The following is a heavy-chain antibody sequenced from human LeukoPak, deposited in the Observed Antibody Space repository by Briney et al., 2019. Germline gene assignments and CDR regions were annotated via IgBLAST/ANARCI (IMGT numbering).Heavy chain of an antibody. D-gene: IGHD5-12*01. V-gene: IGHV1-2*02. CDR3: ARDGVRYSGYDLNY. J-gene: IGHJ4*02. CDR2: INPNSGGT. CDR1: GYTFTGYY. Sequence: GASVKVSCTASGYTFTGYYMHWVRQAPGQGLEWMGWINPNSGGTNYAQKFQGRVTMTRDTSISTAYMELSRLRSDDTAVYYCARDGVRYSGYDLNYWGQGTLVTVSS.